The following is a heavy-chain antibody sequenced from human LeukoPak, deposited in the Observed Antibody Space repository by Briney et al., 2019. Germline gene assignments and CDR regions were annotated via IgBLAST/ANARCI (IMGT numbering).Heavy chain of an antibody. CDR3: ARMIGRAAMAYFDY. J-gene: IGHJ4*02. CDR1: GYTFTNYG. D-gene: IGHD5-18*01. CDR2: ISAYNGNT. Sequence: ASVKVSCKASGYTFTNYGISWVRQAPGQGLEWMGWISAYNGNTNYAQKLQGRVTMTTDTSTSTACMELRSLRSDDTAVYYCARMIGRAAMAYFDYWGQGILVTVSS. V-gene: IGHV1-18*01.